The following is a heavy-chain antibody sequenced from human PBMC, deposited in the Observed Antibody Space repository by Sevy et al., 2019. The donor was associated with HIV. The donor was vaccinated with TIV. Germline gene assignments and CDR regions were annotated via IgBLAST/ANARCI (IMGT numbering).Heavy chain of an antibody. Sequence: GGSLRLSCAASGFTFSSYSMNWVRLAPGKGLEWVSYISSSSSTIYYADSVKGRFTISRDNAKNSLYLQMNSLRAEDTAVYYCARDPIVATFDDKVYYYYYGMDVWGQGTTVTVSS. D-gene: IGHD5-12*01. J-gene: IGHJ6*02. V-gene: IGHV3-48*01. CDR3: ARDPIVATFDDKVYYYYYGMDV. CDR1: GFTFSSYS. CDR2: ISSSSSTI.